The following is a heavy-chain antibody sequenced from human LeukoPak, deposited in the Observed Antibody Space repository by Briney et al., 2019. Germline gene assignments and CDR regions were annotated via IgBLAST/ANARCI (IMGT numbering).Heavy chain of an antibody. CDR2: ISWNSGSI. Sequence: AGGSLRLSCAASGFTFDDYAMHWVRQAPGKGLEWVSGISWNSGSIGYADSVKGRFTISGDNAKNSLYLQMNSLRAEDTALYYCAKGQWLVPFDYWGQGTLVTVSS. D-gene: IGHD6-19*01. CDR3: AKGQWLVPFDY. CDR1: GFTFDDYA. J-gene: IGHJ4*02. V-gene: IGHV3-9*01.